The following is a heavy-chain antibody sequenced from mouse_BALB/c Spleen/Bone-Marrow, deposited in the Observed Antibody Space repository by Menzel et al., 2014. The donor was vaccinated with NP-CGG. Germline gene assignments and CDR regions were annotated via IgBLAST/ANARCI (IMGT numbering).Heavy chain of an antibody. CDR3: TRDDSPYWYFDV. CDR1: GYSFXAYN. V-gene: IGHV1-39*01. CDR2: IDPYYGGT. Sequence: EVHLVESGPELEKPGASVKISCKASGYSFXAYNMNWVKQSNGKSLEWIGSIDPYYGGTSYNQKFKGKATLTVDKSSSTAYMQLKNLTSEDSAVYYCTRDDSPYWYFDVWGAGTTVTVSS. J-gene: IGHJ1*01. D-gene: IGHD2-4*01.